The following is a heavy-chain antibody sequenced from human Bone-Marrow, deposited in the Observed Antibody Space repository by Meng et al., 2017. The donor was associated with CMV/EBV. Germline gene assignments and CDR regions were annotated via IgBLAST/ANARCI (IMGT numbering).Heavy chain of an antibody. D-gene: IGHD2-2*01. J-gene: IGHJ4*02. V-gene: IGHV3-11*04. CDR1: GFTFSDYY. CDR2: MSSSGSTM. CDR3: ARDSCSSTSCYDY. Sequence: GESLKISCAASGFTFSDYYMGWIRQAPGKGLEWVSYMSSSGSTMSYADSVRGRFTISRDNAKNALYPQMNSLRADDTAVYYCARDSCSSTSCYDYWGQGTQVTVSS.